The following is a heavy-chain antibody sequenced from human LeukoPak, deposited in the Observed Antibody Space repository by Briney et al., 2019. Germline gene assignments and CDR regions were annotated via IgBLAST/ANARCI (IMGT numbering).Heavy chain of an antibody. V-gene: IGHV4-39*01. CDR1: GGSISSSSYY. CDR3: ARRLWFGEFIDY. Sequence: SETLSLTCTVSGGSISSSSYYWGWIRQSPWKGLEWIGSIYYSGSTYYNPSLKSRVTISVDTSKNQFSLKLSSVTAADTAVYYCARRLWFGEFIDYWGQGTLVTVSS. CDR2: IYYSGST. D-gene: IGHD3-10*01. J-gene: IGHJ4*02.